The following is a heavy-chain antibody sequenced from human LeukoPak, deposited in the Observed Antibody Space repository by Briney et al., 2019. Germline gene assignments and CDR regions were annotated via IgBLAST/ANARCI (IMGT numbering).Heavy chain of an antibody. CDR1: GFTFSSYA. Sequence: GGSLRLSCAASGFTFSSYAMSWVRQAPGKGLEWGSAISGSGGSTYYADSVKGRFTISRDNSKNTLSLQMHSLSAEDTAVYYCARGAHITTWFGESTSDYWGPGTLVTVSS. CDR2: ISGSGGST. J-gene: IGHJ4*02. CDR3: ARGAHITTWFGESTSDY. D-gene: IGHD3-10*01. V-gene: IGHV3-23*01.